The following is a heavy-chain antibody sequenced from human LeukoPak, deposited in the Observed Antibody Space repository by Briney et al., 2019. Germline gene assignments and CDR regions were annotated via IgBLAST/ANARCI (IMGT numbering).Heavy chain of an antibody. J-gene: IGHJ5*02. D-gene: IGHD3-3*01. CDR3: ARDRADFWSGSNRMDWFDP. CDR1: GFTFDDYG. V-gene: IGHV3-20*04. CDR2: INWNGGST. Sequence: GGSLRLSCAASGFTFDDYGMSWVRQAPGKGLEWVSGINWNGGSTGYADSVKGRFTISRDNAKNSLYLQMNSLRAEDTALYYCARDRADFWSGSNRMDWFDPWGQGTLVTDSS.